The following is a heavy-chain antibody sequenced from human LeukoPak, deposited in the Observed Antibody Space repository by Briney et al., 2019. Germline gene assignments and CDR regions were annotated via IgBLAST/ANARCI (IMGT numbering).Heavy chain of an antibody. Sequence: GSLRLSCAASGFTFSSYWMHWVRQAPGKGLVWVSRINSDGSSTSYADSVKGRFTISRDNAKNTLYLQMNSLRAEDTAVYYCARDANPYDFWSGYYYYYYYMDVWGKGTTVTVSS. CDR2: INSDGSST. D-gene: IGHD3-3*01. V-gene: IGHV3-74*01. CDR3: ARDANPYDFWSGYYYYYYYMDV. CDR1: GFTFSSYW. J-gene: IGHJ6*03.